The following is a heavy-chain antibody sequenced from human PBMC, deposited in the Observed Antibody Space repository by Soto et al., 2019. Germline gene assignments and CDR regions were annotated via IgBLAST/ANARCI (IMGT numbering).Heavy chain of an antibody. J-gene: IGHJ4*02. Sequence: SETLSLTYAVYGGSFSGYYWSWIRQPPGKGLEWIGEINHSGSTNYNPSLKSRVTISVDTSKNQFSLKLSSVTAADTAVYYCARGVGYPLISSDYWGQGTLVTVSS. CDR1: GGSFSGYY. CDR2: INHSGST. V-gene: IGHV4-34*01. D-gene: IGHD3-22*01. CDR3: ARGVGYPLISSDY.